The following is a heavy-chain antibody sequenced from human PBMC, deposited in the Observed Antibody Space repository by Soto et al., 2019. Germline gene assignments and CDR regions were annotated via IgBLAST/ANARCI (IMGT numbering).Heavy chain of an antibody. D-gene: IGHD3-9*01. Sequence: QVQLQESGPGLVKPSQTLSLTCTVSGGSISTGGYYWSWIRQHPGKGLECIGYIYYSGTTYYNPSLKSRVTISVDTSKNQFSLKLSSVTAADTAVYYCARGLDYDILTGYSYYYYGMDVWGQGTTVTVSS. J-gene: IGHJ6*02. CDR1: GGSISTGGYY. CDR2: IYYSGTT. CDR3: ARGLDYDILTGYSYYYYGMDV. V-gene: IGHV4-30-4*08.